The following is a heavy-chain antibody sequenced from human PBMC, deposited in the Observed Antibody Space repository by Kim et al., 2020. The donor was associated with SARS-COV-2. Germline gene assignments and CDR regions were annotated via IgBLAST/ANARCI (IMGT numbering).Heavy chain of an antibody. V-gene: IGHV4-30-4*01. CDR3: ASTTRIVVVPAAILWGMDV. J-gene: IGHJ6*02. CDR2: IYYSGST. D-gene: IGHD2-2*02. CDR1: GGSISSGDYY. Sequence: SETLSLTCTVSGGSISSGDYYWSWIRQRPGKGLEWIGYIYYSGSTYENPSLKSRVTISVDTSKNQFSLKLSSGTAADTAVYYCASTTRIVVVPAAILWGMDVWGQGTTVTVSS.